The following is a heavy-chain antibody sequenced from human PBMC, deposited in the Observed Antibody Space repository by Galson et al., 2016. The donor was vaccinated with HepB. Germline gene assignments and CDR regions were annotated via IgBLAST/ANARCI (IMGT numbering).Heavy chain of an antibody. J-gene: IGHJ4*02. CDR1: GYTFTNYW. CDR3: ARRERGCSGGGCIPSYLDS. D-gene: IGHD2-15*01. CDR2: IYPGDSDT. Sequence: SGAEVKKTGESLKISCKASGYTFTNYWIGWVRQLPGKGLEWMGIIYPGDSDTRYSPSFQGQVTMSADTSITTAYLQWSSLTASDTAMYYCARRERGCSGGGCIPSYLDSWGQGTLVTVSS. V-gene: IGHV5-51*01.